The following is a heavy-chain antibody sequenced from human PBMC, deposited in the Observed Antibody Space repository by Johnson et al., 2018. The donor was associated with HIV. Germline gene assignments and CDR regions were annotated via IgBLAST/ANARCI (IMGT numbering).Heavy chain of an antibody. V-gene: IGHV3-30-3*01. CDR1: GFTFSSYA. J-gene: IGHJ3*02. CDR2: ISYDGSNT. Sequence: VQLVESGGGVVQPGRSLRLSCAASGFTFSSYAMHWVRQAPGKGLEWVAVISYDGSNTYYADSVKGRFTISRDNSKNTLYLQMNTLRAEDTAVYYCARDPHEWELLGGAFDIWGQGTMVTVSS. D-gene: IGHD1-26*01. CDR3: ARDPHEWELLGGAFDI.